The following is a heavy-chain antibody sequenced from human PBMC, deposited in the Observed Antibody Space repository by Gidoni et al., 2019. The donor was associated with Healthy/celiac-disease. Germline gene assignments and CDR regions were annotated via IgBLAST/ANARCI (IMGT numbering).Heavy chain of an antibody. J-gene: IGHJ2*01. Sequence: QVQLVQSGAEVKKPGSSVKVSCKASGGTFSSYAISWVRQAPGQGLEWMGRIIPILGIANYAQKFQGRVTITADKSTSTAYMELSSLRSEDTAVYYCARGECSGGSCYAPYWYFDLWGRGTLVTVSS. CDR2: IIPILGIA. CDR3: ARGECSGGSCYAPYWYFDL. V-gene: IGHV1-69*09. D-gene: IGHD2-15*01. CDR1: GGTFSSYA.